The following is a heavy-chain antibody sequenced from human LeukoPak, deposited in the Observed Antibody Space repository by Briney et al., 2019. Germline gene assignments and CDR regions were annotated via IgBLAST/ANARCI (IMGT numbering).Heavy chain of an antibody. CDR2: ISSGAATI. Sequence: GGSLRLSCAASGFTFSSYGMSWVRQAPGKGLEWVSSISSGAATIYYADSVKGRFTVSRDNAKNSLYLQMNSLRAEDTAVYYCARVGVFSSGWLLYWGQGTLVTVSS. V-gene: IGHV3-48*04. CDR3: ARVGVFSSGWLLY. CDR1: GFTFSSYG. J-gene: IGHJ4*02. D-gene: IGHD6-13*01.